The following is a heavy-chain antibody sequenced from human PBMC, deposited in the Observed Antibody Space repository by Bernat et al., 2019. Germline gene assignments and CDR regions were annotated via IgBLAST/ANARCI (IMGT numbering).Heavy chain of an antibody. CDR3: ARRALMTTTGAGNWFDP. V-gene: IGHV4-59*08. D-gene: IGHD1-1*01. J-gene: IGHJ5*02. CDR1: GGSISSYY. Sequence: QVQLQESGPGLVKPSETLSLTCTVSGGSISSYYWSWIRQPPGKGLEWIGHIHYSGSINYNPSLKSRVTISVDTSNNQFFLKLNSVTAADTGLYYCARRALMTTTGAGNWFDPWGQGILVTVSS. CDR2: IHYSGSI.